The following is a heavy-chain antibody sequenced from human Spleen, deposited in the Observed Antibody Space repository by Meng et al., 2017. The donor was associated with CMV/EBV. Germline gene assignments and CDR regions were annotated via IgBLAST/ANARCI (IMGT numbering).Heavy chain of an antibody. V-gene: IGHV3-48*03. D-gene: IGHD3-22*01. CDR3: ASDYYDSSGYRDY. CDR1: GFTFRFFA. J-gene: IGHJ4*02. Sequence: GESLKISCGASGFTFRFFAMTWVRQAPGKGLEWVSYISSSGSTIYYADSVKGRFTISRDNAKNSLYLQMNSLRAEDTAVYYCASDYYDSSGYRDYWGQGTLVTVSS. CDR2: ISSSGSTI.